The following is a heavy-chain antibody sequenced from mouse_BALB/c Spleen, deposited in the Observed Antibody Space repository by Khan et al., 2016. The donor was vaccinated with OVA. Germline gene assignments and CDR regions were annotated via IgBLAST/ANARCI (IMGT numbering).Heavy chain of an antibody. V-gene: IGHV5-9-3*01. CDR1: GFTFSTYA. D-gene: IGHD2-1*01. CDR3: SRSPYGNFAY. J-gene: IGHJ3*01. CDR2: ISSDGDST. Sequence: EVELVESGGGLVKPGGSLKLSCAASGFTFSTYAMSWVRQTPEKRLEWVATISSDGDSTYFPDNVTGRFTFSRDNAKTTLCLQMTSLRSEDTAMYDCSRSPYGNFAYWGQGTLVTVSA.